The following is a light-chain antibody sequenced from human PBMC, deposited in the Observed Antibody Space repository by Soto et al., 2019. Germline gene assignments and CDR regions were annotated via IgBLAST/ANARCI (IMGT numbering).Light chain of an antibody. CDR3: QQYTNSPRT. CDR1: QGSSNN. J-gene: IGKJ4*02. Sequence: SPSALSQSPGEGATLSCRARQGSSNNLVWYQHKPGQAPRLLIYGASTRATGIPARFSGSGSGTEFTLTITSLESEDYAVYYCQQYTNSPRTLGGGTKVDIK. V-gene: IGKV3-15*01. CDR2: GAS.